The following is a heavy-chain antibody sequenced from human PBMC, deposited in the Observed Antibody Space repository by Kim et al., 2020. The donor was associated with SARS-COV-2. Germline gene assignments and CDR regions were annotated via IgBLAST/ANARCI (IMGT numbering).Heavy chain of an antibody. CDR1: GFTFSSYG. V-gene: IGHV3-7*01. Sequence: GGSLRLSCAASGFTFSSYGMHWVRQAPGKGLEWVANIKQDGSETYYVDSVKGRFTISRDNAKNSLYLHMNSLRAEDTAVYYCARVRYSSSPGRSDYWGQG. D-gene: IGHD6-6*01. CDR3: ARVRYSSSPGRSDY. CDR2: IKQDGSET. J-gene: IGHJ4*02.